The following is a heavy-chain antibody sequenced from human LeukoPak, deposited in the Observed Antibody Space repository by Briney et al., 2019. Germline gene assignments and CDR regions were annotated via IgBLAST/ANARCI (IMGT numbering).Heavy chain of an antibody. CDR2: IRHDGNDK. V-gene: IGHV3-30*02. CDR3: AKDSLAADPFES. Sequence: PGGSLRLSCAASGFTFKTHGMHWVRQAPGKGLEWVAFIRHDGNDKYYAGFVRGRFTISRDISENTLYLQMNSLRPEDTAMYFCAKDSLAADPFESWGQGTLVTVSS. CDR1: GFTFKTHG. J-gene: IGHJ4*02. D-gene: IGHD6-6*01.